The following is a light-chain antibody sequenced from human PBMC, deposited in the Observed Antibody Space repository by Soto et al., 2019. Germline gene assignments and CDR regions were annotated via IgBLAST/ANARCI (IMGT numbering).Light chain of an antibody. Sequence: QSALTQPASVSGSPGQSITISCTGTSSDIGAYNFVSWYQQHPGKAPKLMLYDVNIRPSGVSNRFSGSKSGNTASLTISGIQDEDEAESYCTSWTTSTTRRFGGGTQLTVL. CDR2: DVN. CDR1: SSDIGAYNF. CDR3: TSWTTSTTRR. J-gene: IGLJ2*01. V-gene: IGLV2-14*03.